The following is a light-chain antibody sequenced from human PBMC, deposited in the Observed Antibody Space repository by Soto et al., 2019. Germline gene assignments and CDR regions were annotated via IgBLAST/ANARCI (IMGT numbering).Light chain of an antibody. CDR2: LNSDGSH. Sequence: QSVLTQSPSASASLGASVKLTCTLSSGHSSYAIARHQQQPEKGPRYLMKLNSDGSHSKGDGIPDRFSGSSSGAERYLTISSLQSEDEADYYCQTWGTGIPVFGGGTKLTVL. CDR3: QTWGTGIPV. CDR1: SGHSSYA. V-gene: IGLV4-69*01. J-gene: IGLJ3*02.